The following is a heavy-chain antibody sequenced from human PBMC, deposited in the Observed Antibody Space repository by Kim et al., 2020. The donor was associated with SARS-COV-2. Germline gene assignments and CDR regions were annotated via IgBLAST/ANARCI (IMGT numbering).Heavy chain of an antibody. D-gene: IGHD6-13*01. CDR3: AKPRSSSWYYFDY. CDR1: GFTFSSYA. J-gene: IGHJ4*02. V-gene: IGHV3-23*01. Sequence: GGSLRLSCAASGFTFSSYAMSWVRQAPGKGLEWVSSIIGGGDSTYYADSVKGRFTISRDNSKNTLYLQMNSLRAEDTAVYYCAKPRSSSWYYFDYWGQGTLVTVSS. CDR2: IIGGGDST.